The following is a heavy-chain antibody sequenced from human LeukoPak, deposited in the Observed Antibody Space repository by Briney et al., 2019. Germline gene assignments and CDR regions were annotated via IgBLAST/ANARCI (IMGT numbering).Heavy chain of an antibody. CDR3: ASYHHYSYSSSWFEKLYYYYYMDV. J-gene: IGHJ6*03. Sequence: SETLSLTCAVYGGSFSGYYWSWIRQPPGKGLEWIGSIYYSGSTYYNPSLKSRVTISVDTSKNQFSLKLSSVTAADTAVYYCASYHHYSYSSSWFEKLYYYYYMDVWGKGTTVTISS. D-gene: IGHD6-13*01. CDR2: IYYSGST. CDR1: GGSFSGYY. V-gene: IGHV4-34*01.